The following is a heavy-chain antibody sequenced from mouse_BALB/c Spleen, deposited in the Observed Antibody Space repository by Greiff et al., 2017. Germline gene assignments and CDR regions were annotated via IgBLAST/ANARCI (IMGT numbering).Heavy chain of an antibody. CDR3: ARETYDYDERYFDY. J-gene: IGHJ2*01. CDR2: IWAGGST. Sequence: VKLMESGPGLVAPSQSLSITCTVSGFSLTSYGVHWVRQPPGKGLEWLGVIWAGGSTNYNSALMSRLSISKDNSKSQVFLKMNSLQTDDTAMYYCARETYDYDERYFDYWGQGTTLTVSS. V-gene: IGHV2-9*02. CDR1: GFSLTSYG. D-gene: IGHD2-4*01.